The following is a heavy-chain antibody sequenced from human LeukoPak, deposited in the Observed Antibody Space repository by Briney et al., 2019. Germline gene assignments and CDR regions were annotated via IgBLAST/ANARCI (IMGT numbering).Heavy chain of an antibody. CDR1: GGSISSSSYY. CDR2: LYYSGIT. J-gene: IGHJ4*02. V-gene: IGHV4-39*07. CDR3: ARTSPRAATFDY. Sequence: PSETLSLTCTVSGGSISSSSYYWGWIRQPPGKGLEWIATLYYSGITYYNPSLKSRVAISADTSKNQFSLNLNSVTAADTAVYYCARTSPRAATFDYWGQGTLVTVSS. D-gene: IGHD2-15*01.